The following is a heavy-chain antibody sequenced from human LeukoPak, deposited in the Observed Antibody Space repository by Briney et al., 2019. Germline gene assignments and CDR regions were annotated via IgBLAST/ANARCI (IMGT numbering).Heavy chain of an antibody. V-gene: IGHV3-7*03. Sequence: HPGGSLRLSCAASGFTFSSYWMSWVRQAPGKGLEWVANIKQDGSEKYYADSVKGRFTISRDNAKNSLYLQMNSLRAEDTALYYCAKDMGNPGLSYYDSSNGYLNAFDIWGQGTMVTVSS. CDR3: AKDMGNPGLSYYDSSNGYLNAFDI. CDR2: IKQDGSEK. CDR1: GFTFSSYW. D-gene: IGHD3-22*01. J-gene: IGHJ3*02.